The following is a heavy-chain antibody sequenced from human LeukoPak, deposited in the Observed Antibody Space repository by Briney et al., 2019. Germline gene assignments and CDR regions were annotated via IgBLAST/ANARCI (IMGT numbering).Heavy chain of an antibody. CDR3: ARGRGYSYGYYFDY. J-gene: IGHJ4*02. Sequence: SETLSLTCTVSGGSISSYYWSWIRQPPGKGLEWIGYIYYSGSTNYNPSLKSRVTISVDTSKNQFSLKLSSVTAADTAVYYCARGRGYSYGYYFDYWGQGILVTVSS. V-gene: IGHV4-59*01. CDR1: GGSISSYY. D-gene: IGHD5-18*01. CDR2: IYYSGST.